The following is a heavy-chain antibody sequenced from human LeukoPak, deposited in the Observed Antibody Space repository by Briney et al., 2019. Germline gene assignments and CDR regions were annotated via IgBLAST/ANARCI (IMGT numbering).Heavy chain of an antibody. V-gene: IGHV4-59*08. CDR3: ARFGDIYFYRMDV. D-gene: IGHD3-9*01. CDR2: ILHNGTT. J-gene: IGHJ6*02. CDR1: GGSISSYY. Sequence: SETLSLTCTVSGGSISSYYWSWIRQPTGKTLEWIGYILHNGTTNFNPSLKSRAVMSLDKSKNQISLRLSSVTAADTAVYYCARFGDIYFYRMDVWGQGTTVTVS.